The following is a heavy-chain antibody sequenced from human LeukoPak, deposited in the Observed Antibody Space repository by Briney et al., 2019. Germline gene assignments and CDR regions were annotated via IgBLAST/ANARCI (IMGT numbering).Heavy chain of an antibody. Sequence: GGSLRLSCAASGFTFSSYAMSWVRQAPGKGLEWVSAISGSGGSTYYADSVKGRFTISRDNSKNTLYLQMNSLRAEDTAVYYCAKISVKHCSSTSCYPDYWGQGTLVTVSS. CDR2: ISGSGGST. D-gene: IGHD2-2*01. CDR1: GFTFSSYA. J-gene: IGHJ4*02. CDR3: AKISVKHCSSTSCYPDY. V-gene: IGHV3-23*01.